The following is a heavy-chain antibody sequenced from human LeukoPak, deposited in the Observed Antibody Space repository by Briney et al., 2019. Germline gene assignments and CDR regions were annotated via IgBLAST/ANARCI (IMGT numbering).Heavy chain of an antibody. CDR1: GFTFNNYN. J-gene: IGHJ5*02. D-gene: IGHD3-16*02. Sequence: GGSLRLSCAASGFTFNNYNMNWVRQAPGKGLEWVSSISSSSSYIYYADSVKGRFTISRDNAKNSLYLQMNTLRAEDTAVYYCAVSGSYPYNWFDPWGQGTLVTVSS. CDR3: AVSGSYPYNWFDP. CDR2: ISSSSSYI. V-gene: IGHV3-21*01.